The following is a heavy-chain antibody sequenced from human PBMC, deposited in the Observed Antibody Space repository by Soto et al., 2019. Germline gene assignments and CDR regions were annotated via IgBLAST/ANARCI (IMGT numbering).Heavy chain of an antibody. V-gene: IGHV4-59*08. CDR3: ARHDYDILTGYLPLFDY. CDR2: IYYSGST. J-gene: IGHJ4*02. Sequence: SETLSLTCTVSGCSISSYYWSWTRQPPGKGLEWIGYIYYSGSTNYNPSLKSRVTISVDTSKNQFSLKLSSVTAADTAVYYCARHDYDILTGYLPLFDYWGQGTLVTVSS. CDR1: GCSISSYY. D-gene: IGHD3-9*01.